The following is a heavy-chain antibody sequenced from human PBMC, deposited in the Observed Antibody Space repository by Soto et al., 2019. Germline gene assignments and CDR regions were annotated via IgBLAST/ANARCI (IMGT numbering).Heavy chain of an antibody. CDR1: GYTFTSYG. CDR2: ISAYNGNT. J-gene: IGHJ4*02. CDR3: ARVLPRTTLTPNSLPYFDY. D-gene: IGHD4-17*01. Sequence: QVQLVQSGAEVKKPGASVKVSCKASGYTFTSYGISWVRQAPGQGLEWMGWISAYNGNTNYAQKLQGRVTMTTDTSTSTAHMELRSLRSDYTAVYYCARVLPRTTLTPNSLPYFDYWGQGRLVTVSS. V-gene: IGHV1-18*01.